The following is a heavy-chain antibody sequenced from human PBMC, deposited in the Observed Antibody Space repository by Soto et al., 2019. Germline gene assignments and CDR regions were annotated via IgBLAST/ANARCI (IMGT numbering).Heavy chain of an antibody. CDR1: GGTFSSYA. Sequence: QVQLVQSGAEVKKPGSSAKVSCKASGGTFSSYAISWVRQAPGQGLEWMGGIIPIFGTANYAQKFQGRVTITADESTSTAYMELSSLRSEDTAVYYCARADCSGGSCADYYYGMDVWGQGTTVTVSS. V-gene: IGHV1-69*01. D-gene: IGHD2-15*01. CDR3: ARADCSGGSCADYYYGMDV. CDR2: IIPIFGTA. J-gene: IGHJ6*02.